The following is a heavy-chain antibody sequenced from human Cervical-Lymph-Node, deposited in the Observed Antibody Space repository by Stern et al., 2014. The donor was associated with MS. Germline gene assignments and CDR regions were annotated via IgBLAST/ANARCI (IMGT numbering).Heavy chain of an antibody. J-gene: IGHJ4*02. Sequence: QMQLVQYGAEVKKPGASVKVSCKASGYTFTGYYMHWVRQAPGQGLEWMGWINPNSGGTNYAQKFQGWVTMTRDTSISTAYMELSRLRSDDTAVYYCARSRHPPTGPPDYWGQGTLVTVSS. CDR2: INPNSGGT. CDR1: GYTFTGYY. D-gene: IGHD1-14*01. CDR3: ARSRHPPTGPPDY. V-gene: IGHV1-2*04.